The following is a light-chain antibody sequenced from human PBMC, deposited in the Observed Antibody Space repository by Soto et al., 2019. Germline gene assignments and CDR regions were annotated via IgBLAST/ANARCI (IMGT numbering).Light chain of an antibody. CDR2: GAF. V-gene: IGKV3-20*01. Sequence: EIVLTQSPGTLSLSPGERATLSCRASQSVSSSYLAWYQQKPGQAPRVLIYGAFSRATGIPDRFSGNGSRTDFTLTIRRLVPEDFGLYYCLQSGSSMYTFGQPNKLETK. CDR3: LQSGSSMYT. CDR1: QSVSSSY. J-gene: IGKJ2*01.